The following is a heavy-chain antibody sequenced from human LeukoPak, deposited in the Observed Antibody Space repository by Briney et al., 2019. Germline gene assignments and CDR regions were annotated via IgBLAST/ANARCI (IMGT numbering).Heavy chain of an antibody. CDR2: IIGSGGST. CDR1: GFTFSSYG. V-gene: IGHV3-23*01. Sequence: GRSLRLSCAASGFTFSSYGMSWVRQAPGKGLEWVSGIIGSGGSTYYADSVEGRFTVSRDNSKNTMYLQMNSLRAEDTAVYYCARVPSGWYHFDYWGQGTLVTVSS. J-gene: IGHJ4*02. CDR3: ARVPSGWYHFDY. D-gene: IGHD6-19*01.